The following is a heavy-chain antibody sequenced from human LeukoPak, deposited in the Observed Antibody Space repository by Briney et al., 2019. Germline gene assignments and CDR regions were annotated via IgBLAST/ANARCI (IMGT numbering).Heavy chain of an antibody. J-gene: IGHJ4*02. CDR2: INWNGGST. D-gene: IGHD3-10*01. Sequence: GGSLRLSCAASGFTFDDYGMSWVRQAPGKGLEWVSGINWNGGSTGYADSGKGRFTISRDNAKNSLYLQMNSLRAEDTAVYYCVRTRRGRITMVRGVPHYLDYWGQGTLVTVSS. V-gene: IGHV3-20*04. CDR3: VRTRRGRITMVRGVPHYLDY. CDR1: GFTFDDYG.